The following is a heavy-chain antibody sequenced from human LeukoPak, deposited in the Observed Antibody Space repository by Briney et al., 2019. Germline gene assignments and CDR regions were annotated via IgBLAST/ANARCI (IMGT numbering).Heavy chain of an antibody. D-gene: IGHD2-2*01. CDR3: ARVYCSSTSCQSYFDY. J-gene: IGHJ4*02. V-gene: IGHV3-7*04. CDR2: INKDGSEK. Sequence: GGSLRVSCVASGFTFNKYWMSWVRQAPGKGLEWVAKINKDGSEKYYVDSVKGRFSISRDNAENSQYLQMNSLRAEDTAVYYCARVYCSSTSCQSYFDYWGQGTLVTASS. CDR1: GFTFNKYW.